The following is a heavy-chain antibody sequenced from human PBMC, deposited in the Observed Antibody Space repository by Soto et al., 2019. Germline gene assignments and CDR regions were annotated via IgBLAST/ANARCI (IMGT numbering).Heavy chain of an antibody. D-gene: IGHD5-12*01. Sequence: QVQLVQSGAEVKKPGASVKVSCKASGYSFTSYGISWVRQAPGQGLEWMGWISAYNGNRKYAQKFQGRVTMTTDTSTSTAYMELRSLSSDGTAVFYCARHRGGFPDYWGQGTLVTVSS. V-gene: IGHV1-18*01. CDR3: ARHRGGFPDY. CDR2: ISAYNGNR. J-gene: IGHJ4*02. CDR1: GYSFTSYG.